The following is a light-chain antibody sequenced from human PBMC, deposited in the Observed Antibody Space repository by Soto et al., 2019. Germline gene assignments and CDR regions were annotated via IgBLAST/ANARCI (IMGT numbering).Light chain of an antibody. J-gene: IGLJ2*01. CDR3: AAWDDSLNGPV. V-gene: IGLV1-44*01. Sequence: QSVLTQPPSASGTPGQRVTISCSGSRSNIGSNTVNWYQQLPGTAPKLLIYSNSQRPSGVPDRLSGSKSGTSASLAISGLQSEDEAEYYCAAWDDSLNGPVFGGWTKLTVL. CDR1: RSNIGSNT. CDR2: SNS.